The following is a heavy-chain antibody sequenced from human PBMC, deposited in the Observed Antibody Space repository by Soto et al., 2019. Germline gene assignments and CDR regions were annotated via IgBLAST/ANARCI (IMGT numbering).Heavy chain of an antibody. CDR2: IYWDDDK. D-gene: IGHD6-13*01. V-gene: IGHV2-5*02. CDR3: AHVDWAASGKRYYFHY. Sequence: QITLKESGPTLVKPTQTLTLTCTFSGFSFSTSAVGVGWIRQPPGKALEWLALIYWDDDKRYSPSLKSRLTITXXTXRXXVVVTMTNMDPVDTATYYGAHVDWAASGKRYYFHYWGQGTLVTVSS. CDR1: GFSFSTSAVG. J-gene: IGHJ4*02.